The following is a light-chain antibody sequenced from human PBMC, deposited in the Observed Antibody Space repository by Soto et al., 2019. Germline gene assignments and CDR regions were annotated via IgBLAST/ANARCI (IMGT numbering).Light chain of an antibody. CDR2: GAS. CDR3: QQYGGSPYT. CDR1: QSVRSNY. Sequence: EIVLTQSPGTLSLSPGERATLSCRASQSVRSNYLAWYQQKPGQAPRLRLYGASSRATGIPDRFSGTGSGTDFTLTISRLEPEDFAVYYCQQYGGSPYTFGKGTKLEIK. J-gene: IGKJ2*01. V-gene: IGKV3-20*01.